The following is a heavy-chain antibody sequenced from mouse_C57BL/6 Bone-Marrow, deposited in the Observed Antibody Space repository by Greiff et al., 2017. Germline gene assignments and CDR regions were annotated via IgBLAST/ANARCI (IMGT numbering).Heavy chain of an antibody. CDR1: GYTFTDYY. D-gene: IGHD2-2*01. J-gene: IGHJ3*01. V-gene: IGHV1-76*01. Sequence: QVQLQQSGAELVRPGASVKLSCKASGYTFTDYYINWVKQRPGQGLEWIARIYPGSGNTYYTEKFTGKATLTAEKSSSTAYMQLSSLTSEDSAVYFCARPYGYDGTWFAYWGQGTLVTVSA. CDR2: IYPGSGNT. CDR3: ARPYGYDGTWFAY.